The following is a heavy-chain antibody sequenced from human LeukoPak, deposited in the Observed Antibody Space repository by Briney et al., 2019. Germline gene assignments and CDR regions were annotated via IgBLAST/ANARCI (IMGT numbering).Heavy chain of an antibody. J-gene: IGHJ4*02. CDR3: AKDIRDYDFWSGYFDY. D-gene: IGHD3-3*01. CDR2: ISGDGGST. CDR1: GFTFDDYA. V-gene: IGHV3-43*02. Sequence: PGGSLRLSCAASGFTFDDYAMHWVRQALGKGLEWVSLISGDGGSTYYADSVKGRFTISRDNSKNSLYLQMNSLRTEDTALYYCAKDIRDYDFWSGYFDYWGQGTLVTVSS.